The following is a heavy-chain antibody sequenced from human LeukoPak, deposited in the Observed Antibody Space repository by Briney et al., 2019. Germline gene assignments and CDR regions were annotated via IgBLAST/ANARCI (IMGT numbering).Heavy chain of an antibody. Sequence: AASVKVSCKVSGYTLTELSMHWVRQAPGKGLEWMGGFDPEDGETIYAQKFQGRVTMTEDTSTDTAYMELSSLRSEDTAVYYCATDHREGAYQLPRPNYYCYGMDVWGQGTTVTVSS. V-gene: IGHV1-24*01. CDR3: ATDHREGAYQLPRPNYYCYGMDV. CDR2: FDPEDGET. CDR1: GYTLTELS. J-gene: IGHJ6*02. D-gene: IGHD2-2*01.